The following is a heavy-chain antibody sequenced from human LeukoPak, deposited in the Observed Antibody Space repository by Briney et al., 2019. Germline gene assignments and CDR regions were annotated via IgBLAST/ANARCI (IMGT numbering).Heavy chain of an antibody. Sequence: GGSLKLSCAASGFTFSSYWMSWVRQAPGKGLEWVAVISYDGSNKYYADSVKGRFTISRDNSKNTLYLQMNSLRAEDTALYYCARDWADPDYDYYDTSGYYGDFDYWGQGTLVTVSS. J-gene: IGHJ4*02. V-gene: IGHV3-30*03. CDR2: ISYDGSNK. CDR1: GFTFSSYW. CDR3: ARDWADPDYDYYDTSGYYGDFDY. D-gene: IGHD3-22*01.